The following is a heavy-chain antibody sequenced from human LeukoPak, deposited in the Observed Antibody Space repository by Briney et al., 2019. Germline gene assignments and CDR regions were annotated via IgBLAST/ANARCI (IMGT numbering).Heavy chain of an antibody. CDR3: VRDLSMDV. Sequence: GGSLRPSCAASGFTFSSYGMHWVRQAPGKGLEWVAVIWYDGSDKYFADSVRGRFTISRDNSKNTLHLQMISLRAEDTAIYYCVRDLSMDVWGQGTTVTVSS. CDR2: IWYDGSDK. V-gene: IGHV3-33*01. J-gene: IGHJ6*02. CDR1: GFTFSSYG.